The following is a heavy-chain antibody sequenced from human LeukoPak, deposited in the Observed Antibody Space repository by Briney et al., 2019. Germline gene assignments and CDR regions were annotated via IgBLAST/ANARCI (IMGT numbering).Heavy chain of an antibody. D-gene: IGHD3-16*01. J-gene: IGHJ4*02. Sequence: PGGSLRLSCAASGFTFSSYGMHWVRQAPGKGLEWVAVISYDGSNKYYADSVKGRFTISRDNSKNTPYLQMNSLRAEDTAVYYCAKDLDPLGDSATVLDYWGQGTLVTVSS. CDR1: GFTFSSYG. CDR2: ISYDGSNK. CDR3: AKDLDPLGDSATVLDY. V-gene: IGHV3-30*18.